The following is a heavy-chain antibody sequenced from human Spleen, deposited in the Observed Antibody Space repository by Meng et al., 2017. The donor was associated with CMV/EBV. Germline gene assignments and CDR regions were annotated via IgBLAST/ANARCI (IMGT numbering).Heavy chain of an antibody. CDR3: ARAYTRSNYYSSSGPLFD. CDR2: LVPVFGVP. CDR1: FSTPA. J-gene: IGHJ4*02. V-gene: IGHV1-69*05. D-gene: IGHD6-19*01. Sequence: FSTPATTVVRQAPGKGLEWMGGLVPVFGVPNSAPDFQGRATIAIDESTTTAYLDLTGLRSEDTALYYCARAYTRSNYYSSSGPLFDWGQGTLVTVSS.